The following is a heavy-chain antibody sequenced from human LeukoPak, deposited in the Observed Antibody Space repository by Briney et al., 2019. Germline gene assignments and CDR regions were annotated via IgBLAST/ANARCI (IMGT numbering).Heavy chain of an antibody. CDR3: ARCATPYWYFDL. CDR2: ISSSGSAI. Sequence: GWSLRLSCAASGFTFSSYEMNWVRQAPGKGLGWISYISSSGSAIYYADSVKGRFTISRDNAKNSLYLQMDSLRAEDTAVYYCARCATPYWYFDLWGRGTLVTVSS. J-gene: IGHJ2*01. D-gene: IGHD2-2*01. V-gene: IGHV3-48*03. CDR1: GFTFSSYE.